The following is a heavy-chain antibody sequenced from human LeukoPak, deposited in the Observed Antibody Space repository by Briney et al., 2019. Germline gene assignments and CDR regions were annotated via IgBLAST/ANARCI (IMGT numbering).Heavy chain of an antibody. J-gene: IGHJ4*02. D-gene: IGHD4-17*01. CDR3: ASPLTTVTTGDY. Sequence: GGSLRLSCAASGFTFSSYSMNWVRQPPGKGLEWVSSISSSSSYIYYADSVKDRFTISRDNAKNSLYLQMNSLRAEDTAVYYCASPLTTVTTGDYWGQGTLVTVSS. CDR1: GFTFSSYS. V-gene: IGHV3-21*01. CDR2: ISSSSSYI.